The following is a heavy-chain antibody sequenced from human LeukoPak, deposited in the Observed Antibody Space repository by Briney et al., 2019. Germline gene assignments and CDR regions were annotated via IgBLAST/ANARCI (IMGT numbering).Heavy chain of an antibody. CDR2: IYYSGST. CDR1: DGSISSYY. J-gene: IGHJ4*02. Sequence: SETLSLTCTVSDGSISSYYWSWIRQPPGKGLEWIGYIYYSGSTNYNPSLKSRVTISVDTSKNQFSLKLSSVTAADTAVYYCARVGAMATFGYWGQGTLVTVSS. D-gene: IGHD5-18*01. CDR3: ARVGAMATFGY. V-gene: IGHV4-59*01.